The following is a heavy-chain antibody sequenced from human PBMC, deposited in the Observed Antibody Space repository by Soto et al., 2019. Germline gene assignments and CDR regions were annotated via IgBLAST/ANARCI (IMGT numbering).Heavy chain of an antibody. CDR3: AKGAYYYTSGTYYYYYYGMDV. CDR1: GFTFSKYA. CDR2: IRSGGGDT. Sequence: VGSLRLSCAASGFTFSKYAMSWIRQAPGKGLEWVSAIRSGGGDTYHADSVKGRFTISRDNSKNTLYLQMNSLRAEDTAVYYCAKGAYYYTSGTYYYYYYGMDVWGQGTTVTVSS. D-gene: IGHD3-10*01. J-gene: IGHJ6*02. V-gene: IGHV3-23*01.